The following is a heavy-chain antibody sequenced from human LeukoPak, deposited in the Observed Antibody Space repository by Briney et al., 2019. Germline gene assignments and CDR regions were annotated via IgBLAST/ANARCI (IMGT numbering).Heavy chain of an antibody. D-gene: IGHD2-2*01. CDR2: IEQDGSEK. CDR1: GFTFSSYW. CDR3: AKRGIYQNWFDP. J-gene: IGHJ5*02. V-gene: IGHV3-7*01. Sequence: QTGGSLRLSYAASGFTFSSYWMSWVRQAPGKGLEWVANIEQDGSEKYYVDSVKGRFTISRDNAKNSLYLQMNSLRAEDTAVYYCAKRGIYQNWFDPWGQGTLVTVSS.